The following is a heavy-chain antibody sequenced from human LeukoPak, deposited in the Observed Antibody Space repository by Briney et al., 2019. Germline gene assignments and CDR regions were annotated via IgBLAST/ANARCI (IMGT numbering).Heavy chain of an antibody. CDR2: IYPGDSDT. CDR3: ARQTTQMDIVVVPAAWDY. D-gene: IGHD2-2*03. Sequence: GESLKISCKGSGYSFTSYWIGWVRQMPGKGLEWMGVIYPGDSDTRYSPSFQGQVTSSADKSIITAYLQWSSLKASDTAMYYCARQTTQMDIVVVPAAWDYWGQGTLVTVSS. J-gene: IGHJ4*02. CDR1: GYSFTSYW. V-gene: IGHV5-51*01.